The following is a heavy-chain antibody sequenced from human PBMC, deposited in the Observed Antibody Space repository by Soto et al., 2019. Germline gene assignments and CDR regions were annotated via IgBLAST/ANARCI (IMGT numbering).Heavy chain of an antibody. CDR1: GYIFTNYY. D-gene: IGHD3-22*01. Sequence: QVQLVQSGAEVKKPGASVKVSCKASGYIFTNYYMHWVRQAPGQGLEWMGFINLSADSTSYAQKFRGRVTMTRDTSTSTVYMDLSNLRSEDTAVYYCERNDNSGLDYWGQGTLVTVSS. CDR3: ERNDNSGLDY. J-gene: IGHJ4*02. CDR2: INLSADST. V-gene: IGHV1-46*01.